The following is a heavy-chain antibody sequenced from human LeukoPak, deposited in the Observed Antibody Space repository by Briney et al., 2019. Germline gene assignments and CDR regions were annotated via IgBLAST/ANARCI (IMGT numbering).Heavy chain of an antibody. D-gene: IGHD6-13*01. CDR1: GGSFSGYY. CDR3: ARVNAGGYSSSWAFDY. V-gene: IGHV4-34*01. Sequence: SETLSLTCAAYGGSFSGYYWSWIRQPPGKGLEWIGEINHSGSTNYNPSLKSRVTISVDTSKNQFSLKLSSVTAADTAVYYCARVNAGGYSSSWAFDYWGQGTLVTVSS. CDR2: INHSGST. J-gene: IGHJ4*02.